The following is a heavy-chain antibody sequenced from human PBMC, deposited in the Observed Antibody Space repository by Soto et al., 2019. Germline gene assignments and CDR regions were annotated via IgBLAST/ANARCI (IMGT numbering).Heavy chain of an antibody. CDR1: GGSISSSSYY. CDR3: ARGREGLNDYGDYPDY. Sequence: QLQLQESGPGLVKPSETLSLTCTVSGGSISSSSYYWGWIRQPPGKGLEWIGSIYYSGSTYYNPSLKSRVTISVDTSKNQFSLKLSSVTAADTAVYYCARGREGLNDYGDYPDYWGQGTLVTVSS. V-gene: IGHV4-39*01. D-gene: IGHD4-17*01. CDR2: IYYSGST. J-gene: IGHJ4*02.